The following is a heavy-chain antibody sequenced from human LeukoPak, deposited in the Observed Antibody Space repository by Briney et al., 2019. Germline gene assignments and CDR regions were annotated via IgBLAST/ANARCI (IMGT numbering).Heavy chain of an antibody. CDR2: IRCDGSNK. D-gene: IGHD2-2*01. V-gene: IGHV3-30*02. J-gene: IGHJ4*02. Sequence: GGSLRLSCAASGFTFSSYGMHWVRQAPGKGLEWVAFIRCDGSNKYYADSVKGRFTISRDNSKNTLYLQMNSLRAEDTAVYYCAKDPSVARLPALDYWGQGTLVTVSS. CDR3: AKDPSVARLPALDY. CDR1: GFTFSSYG.